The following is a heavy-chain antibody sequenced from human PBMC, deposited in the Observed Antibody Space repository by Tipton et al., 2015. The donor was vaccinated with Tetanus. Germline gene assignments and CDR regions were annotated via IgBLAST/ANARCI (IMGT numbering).Heavy chain of an antibody. D-gene: IGHD3-10*01. Sequence: QSGAEVKKPGASVRVSCKASAYAFTSYDLNWVRQAPGQGLEWMGWISAYNGKTKYAQRLQGRVTMTTDRSASTAYMDLRRLRSDDTAVYFCARDAVYGSGSFYNDWFDPWGQGTLVTVSS. CDR2: ISAYNGKT. V-gene: IGHV1-18*01. CDR1: AYAFTSYD. CDR3: ARDAVYGSGSFYNDWFDP. J-gene: IGHJ5*02.